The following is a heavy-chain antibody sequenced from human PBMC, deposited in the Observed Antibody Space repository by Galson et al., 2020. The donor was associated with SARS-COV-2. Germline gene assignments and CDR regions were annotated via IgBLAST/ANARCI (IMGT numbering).Heavy chain of an antibody. Sequence: ASETLSLTCVVSGYSIRSGFSWGWIRQPPGKGLEWIGTKYDSGRYYSSSLRSRAAISEDTSKNQLSLKLNSVTAVDTAMYYCVRADYGDYEGTWYFGLWGRGTLVTVSS. CDR3: VRADYGDYEGTWYFGL. D-gene: IGHD4-17*01. CDR2: KYDSGR. CDR1: GYSIRSGFS. J-gene: IGHJ2*01. V-gene: IGHV4-38-2*01.